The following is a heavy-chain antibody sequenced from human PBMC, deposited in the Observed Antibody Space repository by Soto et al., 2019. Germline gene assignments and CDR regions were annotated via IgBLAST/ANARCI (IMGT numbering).Heavy chain of an antibody. CDR1: GYTFTSYG. V-gene: IGHV1-18*01. CDR3: ARASWDCSGGSCYPKY. CDR2: ISAYNGNT. D-gene: IGHD2-15*01. J-gene: IGHJ4*02. Sequence: ASVKVSCKASGYTFTSYGISWVRQAPGQGLEWMGWISAYNGNTNNAQKLQSRVTMTTDTSTSTAYMELRSLRSDDTAVYFCARASWDCSGGSCYPKYWGQGTLVTVSS.